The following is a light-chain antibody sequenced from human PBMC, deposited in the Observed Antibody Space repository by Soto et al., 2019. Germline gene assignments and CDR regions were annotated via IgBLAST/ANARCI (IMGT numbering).Light chain of an antibody. Sequence: QSALTQPASVSGSPGQSSTISCTGTSSDVGSYNLVSWYQQHPGKAPKLMIYEGSKRPSGVSNRFSGSKSGNTASLTISGLQAEDRADYYCCSYAGSSTSAVFGGGTQLTVL. V-gene: IGLV2-23*01. CDR1: SSDVGSYNL. CDR3: CSYAGSSTSAV. J-gene: IGLJ7*01. CDR2: EGS.